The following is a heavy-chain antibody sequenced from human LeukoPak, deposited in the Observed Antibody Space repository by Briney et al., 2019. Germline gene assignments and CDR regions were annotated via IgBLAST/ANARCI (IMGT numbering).Heavy chain of an antibody. J-gene: IGHJ4*02. D-gene: IGHD2/OR15-2a*01. CDR3: ARHHPRNTVDF. V-gene: IGHV4-59*08. CDR1: GGSISSYY. CDR2: ISDIGSM. Sequence: SETLSLTCTVSGGSISSYYWSWIRQPPGKGREWIAYISDIGSMNYHPSLKSRVTISLDTSKNQFSLQLSSVTAADTAVYYCARHHPRNTVDFWGQGTLVTVSS.